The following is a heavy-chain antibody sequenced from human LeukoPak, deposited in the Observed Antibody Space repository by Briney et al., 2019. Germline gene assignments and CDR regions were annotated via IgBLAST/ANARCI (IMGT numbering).Heavy chain of an antibody. Sequence: SETLSLTCTVSGGSISSGSYYWSWIRQPAGKGLEWIGRIYTSGSTDYNPSLKSRVTISVDTSKNQFSLKLSSVTAADTAVFYCARDAYDYGDYNLVSPQTYAFDIWGQGTMVTVSS. V-gene: IGHV4-61*02. D-gene: IGHD4-17*01. CDR2: IYTSGST. CDR3: ARDAYDYGDYNLVSPQTYAFDI. CDR1: GGSISSGSYY. J-gene: IGHJ3*02.